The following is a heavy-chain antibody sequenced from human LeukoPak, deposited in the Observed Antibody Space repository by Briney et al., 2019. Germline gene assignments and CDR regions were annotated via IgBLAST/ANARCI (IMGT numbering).Heavy chain of an antibody. CDR1: GFTFSSYA. V-gene: IGHV3-23*01. D-gene: IGHD5-18*01. CDR3: ARIERGYSYAYFDY. CDR2: ISGSGGST. J-gene: IGHJ4*02. Sequence: PGGSLRLSCAASGFTFSSYAMSWVRQAPGKGLEWVSAISGSGGSTYYADSVKGRFTISRDNSKNTLYLQMNSLRAEDTAVYYCARIERGYSYAYFDYWGQGTLVTVSS.